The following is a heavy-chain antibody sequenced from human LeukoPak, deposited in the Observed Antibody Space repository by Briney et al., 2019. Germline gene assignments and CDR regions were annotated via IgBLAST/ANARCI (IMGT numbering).Heavy chain of an antibody. CDR1: GYTFTSYG. D-gene: IGHD3-10*01. J-gene: IGHJ6*03. V-gene: IGHV1-18*01. Sequence: ASVKVSCKASGYTFTSYGISWVRQAPGQGLEWMGWISAYNGNTNYAQKLQGRVTMTTDTSTSTAYMELRSLRSDDTAVYYCASGPTGGWFGEPHSAYYYYYYMDVWGKGTTVTISS. CDR3: ASGPTGGWFGEPHSAYYYYYYMDV. CDR2: ISAYNGNT.